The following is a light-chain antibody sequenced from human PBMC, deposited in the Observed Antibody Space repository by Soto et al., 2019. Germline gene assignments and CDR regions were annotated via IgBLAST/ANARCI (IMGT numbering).Light chain of an antibody. CDR2: EVS. J-gene: IGLJ2*01. CDR1: NSDIGGDNY. CDR3: SSYTRSSTLVV. V-gene: IGLV2-14*01. Sequence: QSALTQPASVSGSPGQSVTISCTGTNSDIGGDNYVSWYQQHPGKAPKLMIYEVSNRPSGGSNRFSGSKSGNTAALTISGLQAEDEDDYYCSSYTRSSTLVVFGGGTQLTVL.